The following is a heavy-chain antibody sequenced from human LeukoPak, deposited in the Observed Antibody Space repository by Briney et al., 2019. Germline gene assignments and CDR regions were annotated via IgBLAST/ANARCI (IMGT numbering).Heavy chain of an antibody. Sequence: PGGSLRLSCAASGFAFSNAWMHWVRQPPGKGLEWVGRIKSETDGGTTDYAAPVKGRFTISRDDSKNTLYLQMNSLKTEDTAVYYCTAIRYCSGGTCYSHWGQGTLVTVSS. CDR2: IKSETDGGTT. CDR3: TAIRYCSGGTCYSH. CDR1: GFAFSNAW. D-gene: IGHD2-15*01. J-gene: IGHJ4*02. V-gene: IGHV3-15*01.